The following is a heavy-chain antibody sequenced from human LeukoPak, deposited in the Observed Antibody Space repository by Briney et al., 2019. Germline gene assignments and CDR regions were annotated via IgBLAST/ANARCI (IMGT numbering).Heavy chain of an antibody. CDR2: INWNGDNT. CDR3: ARRFDGNFDY. Sequence: PGGSLRLSCAASGFTFDDYGMSWVRQAPGKGLEWVSGINWNGDNTDYADSVKGRFTISRDNAKNSLYLQMNSLRAEDTALYYCARRFDGNFDYWGQGTLVTVSP. V-gene: IGHV3-20*04. CDR1: GFTFDDYG. D-gene: IGHD3-9*01. J-gene: IGHJ4*02.